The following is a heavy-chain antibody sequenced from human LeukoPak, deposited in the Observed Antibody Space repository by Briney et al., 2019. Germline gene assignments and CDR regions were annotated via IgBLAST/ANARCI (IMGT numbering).Heavy chain of an antibody. J-gene: IGHJ6*02. Sequence: GGSLRLSCAASGFTFRSYSINWVRQAAGKGLEWVSSISSSSNYIYYADSVKGRFSISRDNAKNSLYLQMNSLRAEDTAVYYCARGVGWEVQPYYYGMDVWGPGTTVIVSS. CDR1: GFTFRSYS. CDR3: ARGVGWEVQPYYYGMDV. D-gene: IGHD1-26*01. CDR2: ISSSSNYI. V-gene: IGHV3-21*01.